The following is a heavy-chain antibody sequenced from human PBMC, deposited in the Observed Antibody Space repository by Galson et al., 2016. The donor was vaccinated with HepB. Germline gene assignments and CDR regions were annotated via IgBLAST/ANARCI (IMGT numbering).Heavy chain of an antibody. CDR3: ARDGPSLVQFVDPQDGGMDV. CDR2: TSYDGSKT. Sequence: SLRLSCAASGFSFSTFAMHWVRQPPGKGLEWVAVTSYDGSKTYDADSVKGRFTISRDNSKNTLYLQMNALRIEDTGVYFCARDGPSLVQFVDPQDGGMDVWGKGTTVIVSS. CDR1: GFSFSTFA. D-gene: IGHD2-21*01. J-gene: IGHJ6*04. V-gene: IGHV3-30-3*01.